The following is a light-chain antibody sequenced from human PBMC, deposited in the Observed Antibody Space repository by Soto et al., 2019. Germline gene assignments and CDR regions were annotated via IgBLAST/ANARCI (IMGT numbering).Light chain of an antibody. Sequence: QSVLTQPASVSGSPGQSITISCTGTSSDVGGYKHVSWYQHHPGKAPKLMIYEVSNRPSGVSNRFSGSKSGHTASLTISGLQAEDEADYYCNSQRSSGTRVFGTGTKVTVL. V-gene: IGLV2-14*01. CDR1: SSDVGGYKH. CDR3: NSQRSSGTRV. CDR2: EVS. J-gene: IGLJ1*01.